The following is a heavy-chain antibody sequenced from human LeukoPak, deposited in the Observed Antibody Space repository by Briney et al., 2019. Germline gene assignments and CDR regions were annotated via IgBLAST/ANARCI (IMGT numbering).Heavy chain of an antibody. CDR1: GGSISIGGYY. D-gene: IGHD4-11*01. J-gene: IGHJ4*02. Sequence: SETLSLTCTVSGGSISIGGYYWSWIRQHPGKGLEWIGYIYYSGSTYYNPSLKSRVTISVDTSKNQFSLKLSSVTAADTAVYYCARWTDYSNRGLDYWGQGTLVTVSS. CDR2: IYYSGST. V-gene: IGHV4-31*03. CDR3: ARWTDYSNRGLDY.